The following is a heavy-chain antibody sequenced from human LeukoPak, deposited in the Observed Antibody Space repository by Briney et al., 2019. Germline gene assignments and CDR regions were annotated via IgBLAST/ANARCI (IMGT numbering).Heavy chain of an antibody. Sequence: GGSLRLSCAASEFSVGSNYMTWVRQAPGKGLEWVSLIYSGGSTYYADSVKGRFTISRDNSKNTLYLQMNSLRAEDTAVYYCARGSGYYSQGDYWGQGTLVTVSS. D-gene: IGHD3-22*01. CDR2: IYSGGST. CDR1: EFSVGSNY. CDR3: ARGSGYYSQGDY. V-gene: IGHV3-66*01. J-gene: IGHJ4*02.